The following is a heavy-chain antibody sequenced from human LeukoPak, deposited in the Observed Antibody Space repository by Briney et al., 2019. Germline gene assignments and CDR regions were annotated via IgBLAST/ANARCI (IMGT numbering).Heavy chain of an antibody. CDR2: IGGSSGIT. D-gene: IGHD3-10*01. V-gene: IGHV3-23*01. CDR1: GFTFSNFA. J-gene: IGHJ6*02. CDR3: AWYGVTHGLDV. Sequence: GASLRLSCAASGFTFSNFAMIWVRQAPGKGLEWVSAIGGSSGITFYADSVKGQFTISRDNAKNSVYLQMNSLRPEDTAIYYCAWYGVTHGLDVWGQGTTVTVSS.